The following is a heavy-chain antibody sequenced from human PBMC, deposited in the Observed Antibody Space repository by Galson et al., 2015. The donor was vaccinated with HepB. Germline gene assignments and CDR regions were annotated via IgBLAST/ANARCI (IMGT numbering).Heavy chain of an antibody. V-gene: IGHV3-7*01. J-gene: IGHJ6*02. CDR1: GFTFSSYW. D-gene: IGHD3-10*01. CDR3: ARDLMVRGENYYCGMDV. CDR2: IKQDGSEK. Sequence: SLRLSCAASGFTFSSYWMSWVRQAPGKGLEWVANIKQDGSEKYYVDSVKGRFTISRDNAKNSLYLQMNSLRAEDMAVYYCARDLMVRGENYYCGMDVWGQGTTVTVSS.